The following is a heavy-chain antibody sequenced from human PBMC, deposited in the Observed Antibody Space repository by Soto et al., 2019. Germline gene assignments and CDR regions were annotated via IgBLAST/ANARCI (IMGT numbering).Heavy chain of an antibody. CDR2: INHSGST. J-gene: IGHJ6*03. Sequence: QVQLQQWGAGLLKPSETLSLTCAVYGGSFSGYYWSWIRQPPGKGLEWIGEINHSGSTNYNPSLKIRVTISVDTSKNQFSLNLSSVTAADTAVYYCARVVSVPAAMGYMDVWGKGTTVTVSS. CDR3: ARVVSVPAAMGYMDV. CDR1: GGSFSGYY. V-gene: IGHV4-34*01. D-gene: IGHD2-2*01.